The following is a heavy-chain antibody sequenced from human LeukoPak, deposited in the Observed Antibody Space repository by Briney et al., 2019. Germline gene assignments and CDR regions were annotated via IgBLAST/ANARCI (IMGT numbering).Heavy chain of an antibody. D-gene: IGHD4-23*01. Sequence: SETLSLTCTVSGGSISSSSYYWGWIRQPPGKGLEWSGSIYNSGSTYYNPSLKSRVTISVDTSKNQYSLKLSSVTAADTAAYYCARAPNGGHDYWGQGTLVTVSS. CDR3: ARAPNGGHDY. V-gene: IGHV4-39*07. CDR2: IYNSGST. CDR1: GGSISSSSYY. J-gene: IGHJ4*02.